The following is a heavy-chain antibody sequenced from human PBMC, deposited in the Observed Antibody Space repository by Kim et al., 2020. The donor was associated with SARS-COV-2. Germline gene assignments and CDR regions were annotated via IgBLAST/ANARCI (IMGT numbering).Heavy chain of an antibody. Sequence: GGSLRLSCVGSGFTFKSYGMHWVRQAPGKGLVWVSRINSDGSTTDYTDSVKGRFTISRDNDKNTLYLQMDSLTAEDTAVYYCANGFIDRGGNSDWGQGTLVTVSS. V-gene: IGHV3-74*01. D-gene: IGHD4-4*01. CDR1: GFTFKSYG. CDR2: INSDGSTT. J-gene: IGHJ4*02. CDR3: ANGFIDRGGNSD.